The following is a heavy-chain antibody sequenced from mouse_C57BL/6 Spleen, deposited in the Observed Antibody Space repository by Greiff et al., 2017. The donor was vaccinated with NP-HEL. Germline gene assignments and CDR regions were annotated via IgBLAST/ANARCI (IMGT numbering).Heavy chain of an antibody. V-gene: IGHV5-4*01. CDR2: ISDGGSYN. D-gene: IGHD2-3*01. CDR3: ASDGGNDGYFPFAY. J-gene: IGHJ3*01. CDR1: GFTFSSYA. Sequence: EVQLVESGGGLVKPGGSLKLSCAASGFTFSSYAMSWVRQTPEKRLEWVATISDGGSYNYYPDNVKGRFTISRDTAKNNLYLQMSHLKSEDTAMYYCASDGGNDGYFPFAYWGQGTLVTVSA.